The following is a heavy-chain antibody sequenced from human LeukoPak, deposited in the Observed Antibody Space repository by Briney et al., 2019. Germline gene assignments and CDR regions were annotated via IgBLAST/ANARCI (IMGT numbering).Heavy chain of an antibody. CDR1: GYTFTGYY. V-gene: IGHV1-2*06. D-gene: IGHD2-2*01. CDR2: INADSGGT. Sequence: ASVKVSFKASGYTFTGYYMHWVRQAPGQGLEWMGRINADSGGTNYAQKFQGRVTMTRDTSISTAYMELSTLRSDDTAVYCCARSPLDCSSSSCRVFDYWGQGALVTVSS. CDR3: ARSPLDCSSSSCRVFDY. J-gene: IGHJ4*02.